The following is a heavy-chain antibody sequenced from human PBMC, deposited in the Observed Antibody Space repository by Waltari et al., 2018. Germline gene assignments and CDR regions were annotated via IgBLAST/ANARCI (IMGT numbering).Heavy chain of an antibody. CDR3: ARGGYINYGMDV. D-gene: IGHD1-1*01. J-gene: IGHJ6*02. CDR2: INHSGST. V-gene: IGHV4-34*01. CDR1: GGSFSASGYY. Sequence: QVQLQQWGAGLLKPSETLSLTCAVYGGSFSASGYYWNWIRQPPGKGLEWIGEINHSGSTNCNPSLKSRVTILVDTSKNQFSLKLRSVAAADTAVYYCARGGYINYGMDVWGQGTTVTVSS.